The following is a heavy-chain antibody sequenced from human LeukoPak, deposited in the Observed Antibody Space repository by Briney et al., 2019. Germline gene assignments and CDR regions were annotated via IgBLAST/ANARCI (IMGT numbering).Heavy chain of an antibody. CDR1: GGSISSGGYS. J-gene: IGHJ4*02. CDR3: ARARGYCGGDCYSYFDY. Sequence: SETLSLTCAVSGGSISSGGYSWSWIRRPPGKGLEGSGYIYHSGSTYYNPSLKSRVTISVDRSKSQFSLELSSVTAADTAVYYCARARGYCGGDCYSYFDYWGQGTLVTVSS. CDR2: IYHSGST. D-gene: IGHD2-21*02. V-gene: IGHV4-30-2*01.